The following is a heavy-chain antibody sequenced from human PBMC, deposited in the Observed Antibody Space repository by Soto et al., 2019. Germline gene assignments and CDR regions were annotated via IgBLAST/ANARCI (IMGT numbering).Heavy chain of an antibody. CDR2: IYTGGST. D-gene: IGHD6-19*01. CDR3: AKEGSHGWCPL. CDR1: GFSVINSY. Sequence: EEQLVESGGGLIQPGGSLRLSCVGSGFSVINSYVSWVRQAPGQGLEWVSIIYTGGSTYYADSVKGRFTMSRDTSKNTVSLQMNSLRAEDTALYYCAKEGSHGWCPLWGQGTLVTVSS. V-gene: IGHV3-53*01. J-gene: IGHJ4*02.